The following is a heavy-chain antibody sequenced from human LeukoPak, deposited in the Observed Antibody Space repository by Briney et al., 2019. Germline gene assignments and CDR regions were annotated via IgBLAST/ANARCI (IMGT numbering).Heavy chain of an antibody. CDR2: ISASGGGK. Sequence: GGSLRLSCAASGFTFSTYAMNWVRQAPGKGLEWVSGISASGGGKFYADSVKGRFTISRDKSKSTLYLQMNSLRAEDAAVYYCAKDHAHYPIYYFDSWSQGTLVTVST. D-gene: IGHD2-21*01. CDR1: GFTFSTYA. V-gene: IGHV3-23*01. CDR3: AKDHAHYPIYYFDS. J-gene: IGHJ4*02.